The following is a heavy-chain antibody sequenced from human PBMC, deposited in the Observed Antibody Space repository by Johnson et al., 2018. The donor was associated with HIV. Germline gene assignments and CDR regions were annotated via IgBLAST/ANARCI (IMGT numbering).Heavy chain of an antibody. Sequence: VQLVESGGGLVQPGGSLRLSCAASGFTFSSYWMSWVRQAPGKGLEWVATIKQAGSAKYSGDSVKGRVTISRDISKNTVYLQRNGLSAEDTAVYHCARGSLTDDGCDIWGQGTVVTVSS. V-gene: IGHV3-7*01. J-gene: IGHJ3*02. CDR3: ARGSLTDDGCDI. CDR1: GFTFSSYW. CDR2: IKQAGSAK. D-gene: IGHD2-8*01.